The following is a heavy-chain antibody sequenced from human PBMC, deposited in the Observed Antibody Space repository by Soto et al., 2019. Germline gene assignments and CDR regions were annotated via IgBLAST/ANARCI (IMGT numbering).Heavy chain of an antibody. CDR2: IYYSGST. CDR1: GGSISSYY. J-gene: IGHJ5*02. V-gene: IGHV4-59*01. CDR3: ARRDDYAFWFDP. D-gene: IGHD4-17*01. Sequence: SETLSLTCTVSGGSISSYYWSWIRQPPGKGLEWIGYIYYSGSTNYNPSLKSRVTISVDTSKNQFSLKLSSVTAADTAVYYCARRDDYAFWFDPWGQGTLVTVSS.